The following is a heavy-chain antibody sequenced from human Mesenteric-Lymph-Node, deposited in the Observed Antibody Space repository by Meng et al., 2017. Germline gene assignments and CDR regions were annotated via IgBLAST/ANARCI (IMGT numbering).Heavy chain of an antibody. V-gene: IGHV4-4*07. J-gene: IGHJ4*02. D-gene: IGHD2-15*01. CDR3: ASIRLSRDF. Sequence: SETLSLTCSVFGDSISTYYWSWVRQPAGKGLEWLGCLSTNGNIYYNPSLKSRLAMSIDTSKKQFSMYLRSVTAADTAVYFCASIRLSRDFWGQGKLVTVSS. CDR2: LSTNGNI. CDR1: GDSISTYY.